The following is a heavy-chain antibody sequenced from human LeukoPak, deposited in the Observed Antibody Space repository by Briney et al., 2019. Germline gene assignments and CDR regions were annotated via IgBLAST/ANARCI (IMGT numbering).Heavy chain of an antibody. V-gene: IGHV3-15*01. CDR3: TTRRQDGW. D-gene: IGHD2-15*01. CDR1: GFTFSDAR. Sequence: GGSLRLSCVASGFTFSDARMSWVRQAPGKGLEWVGRIKSKIDGGTIEYAAPVKGRFTISRDDSRNTLNLQMNSLKTEDTGVYYCTTRRQDGWWGQGTLVTVSS. J-gene: IGHJ4*02. CDR2: IKSKIDGGTI.